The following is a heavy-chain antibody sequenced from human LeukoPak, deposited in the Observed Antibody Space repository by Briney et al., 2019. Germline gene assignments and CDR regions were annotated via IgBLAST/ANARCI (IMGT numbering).Heavy chain of an antibody. D-gene: IGHD2-2*02. CDR2: IYYSGST. V-gene: IGHV4-30-4*01. J-gene: IGHJ4*02. CDR1: GGSISSGDYY. CDR3: ARQRDYCSSTSCHIHFDY. Sequence: PSETLSLTCTVSGGSISSGDYYWSWIRQPPGTGLEWIGYIYYSGSTYYNPSLKSRVTISVDTSKNQFSLKLSSVTAADTAVYYCARQRDYCSSTSCHIHFDYWGQGTLVTVSS.